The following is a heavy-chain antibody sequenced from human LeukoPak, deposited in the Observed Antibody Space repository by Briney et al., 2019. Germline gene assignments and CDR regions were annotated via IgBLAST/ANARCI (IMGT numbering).Heavy chain of an antibody. CDR2: INHSGST. Sequence: SETLSLTCAVDGGSFSGYYWSWIRQPPGKGLEWIGEINHSGSTNYNPSLKSRVTISVDTSKNQFSLNLSSMTAADTAVYYCARMTTVTYWYFDLSGRGTPVTVSS. J-gene: IGHJ2*01. V-gene: IGHV4-34*01. CDR3: ARMTTVTYWYFDL. CDR1: GGSFSGYY. D-gene: IGHD4-17*01.